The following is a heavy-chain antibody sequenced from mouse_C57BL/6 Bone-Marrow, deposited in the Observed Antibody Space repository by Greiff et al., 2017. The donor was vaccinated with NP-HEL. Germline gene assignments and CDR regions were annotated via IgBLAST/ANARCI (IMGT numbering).Heavy chain of an antibody. D-gene: IGHD1-1*01. V-gene: IGHV14-4*01. CDR2: IDPENGDT. CDR1: GFNIKDDY. CDR3: TTGGSSPYAMDY. J-gene: IGHJ4*01. Sequence: EVQLQQSGAELVRPGASVMLSCTVSGFNIKDDYMHWVKQRPEQGLEWIGWIDPENGDTEYASKFQGSATIPADPSSNTAYLHLSSLTSEDTAVYYCTTGGSSPYAMDYWGQGTSVTVSS.